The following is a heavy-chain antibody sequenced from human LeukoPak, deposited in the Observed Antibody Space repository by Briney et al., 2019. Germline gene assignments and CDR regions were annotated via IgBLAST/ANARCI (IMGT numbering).Heavy chain of an antibody. Sequence: SETLSLTCAVYGGSFSGYYWSWIRQPPGKGLEWIGEINHSGSTNDNPSLKNRVTISVDTSKNQFSLKMRSVTAADTAVYYCARARGTVAIDYWGQGTLVTVSS. V-gene: IGHV4-34*01. D-gene: IGHD5-12*01. J-gene: IGHJ4*02. CDR3: ARARGTVAIDY. CDR1: GGSFSGYY. CDR2: INHSGST.